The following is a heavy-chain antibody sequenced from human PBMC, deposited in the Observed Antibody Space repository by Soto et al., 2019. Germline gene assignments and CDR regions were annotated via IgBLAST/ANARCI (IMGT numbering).Heavy chain of an antibody. CDR2: IKSKTDGGTT. V-gene: IGHV3-15*07. D-gene: IGHD3-10*01. CDR3: TRYGSGSYYSPNYYYYGMDV. J-gene: IGHJ6*02. Sequence: EVQLVESGGGLVKPGGSLRLSCAASGFTFSKAWMNWVRQAPGQGLEWVGRIKSKTDGGTTDYAAPVKGRFTISRDDSKSTLYLQMNSLKTEDTAVYYCTRYGSGSYYSPNYYYYGMDVWGQGTTVTVSS. CDR1: GFTFSKAW.